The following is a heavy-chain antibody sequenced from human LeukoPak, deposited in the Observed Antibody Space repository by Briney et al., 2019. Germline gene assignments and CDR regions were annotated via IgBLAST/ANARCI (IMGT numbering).Heavy chain of an antibody. CDR2: IYYSGST. D-gene: IGHD5-18*01. Sequence: PSETLSLTCTVSGGSISSISYYWGWIRQPPGKGLEWIGSIYYSGSTYYNPSLKSRVNISVDTSKNQFSLKLSSVTAADPAVYYCARLPKDTAMVTGYFDYWGQGTLVTVSS. J-gene: IGHJ4*02. CDR1: GGSISSISYY. CDR3: ARLPKDTAMVTGYFDY. V-gene: IGHV4-39*01.